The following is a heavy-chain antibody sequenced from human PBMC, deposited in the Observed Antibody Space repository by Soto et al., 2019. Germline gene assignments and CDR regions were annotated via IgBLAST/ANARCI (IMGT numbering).Heavy chain of an antibody. CDR2: IYYSGST. J-gene: IGHJ4*02. CDR1: GGSISSGGYY. CDR3: ARDSRYGGNPYYFDY. D-gene: IGHD4-17*01. Sequence: SETLSLTCTVSGGSISSGGYYWSWIRQHPGKGLEWIGYIYYSGSTYYNPSLKSRVTISVDTSKNQFSLKLSSVTAADTAVYYCARDSRYGGNPYYFDYWGQGTLVTVSS. V-gene: IGHV4-31*03.